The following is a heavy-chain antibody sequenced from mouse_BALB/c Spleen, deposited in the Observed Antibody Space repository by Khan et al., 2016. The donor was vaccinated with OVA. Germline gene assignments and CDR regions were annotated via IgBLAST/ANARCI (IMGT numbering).Heavy chain of an antibody. D-gene: IGHD1-1*01. V-gene: IGHV1S82*01. Sequence: QVQLKQSGAELVRPGASVKLSCKASGYSFTSYWMNWVKERPGQGLEGIGLIHPSDSETRLNQKFKDKATSTRDTSASTASMKRSSPTSDDAAVYYCARGTPTAYWYFGVGGAGTTFTVSS. CDR1: GYSFTSYW. J-gene: IGHJ1*01. CDR3: ARGTPTAYWYFGV. CDR2: IHPSDSET.